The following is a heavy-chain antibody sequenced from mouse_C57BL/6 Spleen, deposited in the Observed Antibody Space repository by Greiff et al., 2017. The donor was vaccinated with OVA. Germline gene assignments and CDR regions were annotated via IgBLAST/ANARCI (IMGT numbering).Heavy chain of an antibody. CDR1: GYTFTDYE. D-gene: IGHD1-1*01. Sequence: QVQLQQSGAELVRPGASVTLSCKASGYTFTDYEMHWVKQTPVHGLEWIGAIDPETGGTAYNQKFKGKAILTADKSSSTAYMELRSLTSEDSAVYYCTRRDYYGSSTGAMDYWGQGTSVTVSS. J-gene: IGHJ4*01. CDR3: TRRDYYGSSTGAMDY. V-gene: IGHV1-15*01. CDR2: IDPETGGT.